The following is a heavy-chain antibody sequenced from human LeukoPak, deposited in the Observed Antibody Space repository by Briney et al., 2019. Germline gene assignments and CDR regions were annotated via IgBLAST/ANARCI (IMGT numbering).Heavy chain of an antibody. D-gene: IGHD6-13*01. CDR3: ATGYLVTAGLMDV. Sequence: ASVKVSCKASGYTLTEVSIFWVRQAPRKGGEWMGSFDPEDGKTDYAQKFQGRLTITEDTSTDTVYMELSSLRSEDTAVYSCATGYLVTAGLMDVWGQGTTVTVSS. V-gene: IGHV1-24*01. CDR1: GYTLTEVS. J-gene: IGHJ6*02. CDR2: FDPEDGKT.